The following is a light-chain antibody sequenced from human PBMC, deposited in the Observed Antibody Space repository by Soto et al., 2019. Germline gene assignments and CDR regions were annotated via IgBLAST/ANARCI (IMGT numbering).Light chain of an antibody. CDR1: QSISSW. V-gene: IGKV1-5*01. Sequence: DLQMTQSPSTLSASVGDRVTITCRASQSISSWLAWYQQKPGKAPKLLIYDASSFESGVPSRFSGSGSGTEFTLTISSLQPDDFANYYCQQYNSYSPWTFGQGTKVEIK. J-gene: IGKJ1*01. CDR2: DAS. CDR3: QQYNSYSPWT.